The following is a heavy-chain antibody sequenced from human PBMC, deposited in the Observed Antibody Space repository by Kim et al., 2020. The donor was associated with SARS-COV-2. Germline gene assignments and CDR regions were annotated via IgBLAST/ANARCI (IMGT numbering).Heavy chain of an antibody. D-gene: IGHD3-10*01. CDR3: ARDRGTLLWFGEASNDY. V-gene: IGHV3-11*06. J-gene: IGHJ4*02. Sequence: VKGRFTISRDNAKNSLYLQMNSLRAEDTAVYYCARDRGTLLWFGEASNDYWGQGTLVTVSS.